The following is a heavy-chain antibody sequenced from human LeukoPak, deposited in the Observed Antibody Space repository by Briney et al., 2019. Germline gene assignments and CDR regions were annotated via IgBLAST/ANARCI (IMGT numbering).Heavy chain of an antibody. CDR2: IRNKNNKYAT. D-gene: IGHD6-13*01. Sequence: GGSLRLSCAASGFTFTNAWMSWVRQAPGKGLEWVGRIRNKNNKYATAYGASMKGRISISRDDSKNTAYLQMNSLKVEDTAVYYCRATYSSSEDWGRGILVTVSS. CDR1: GFTFTNAW. V-gene: IGHV3-73*01. CDR3: RATYSSSED. J-gene: IGHJ4*02.